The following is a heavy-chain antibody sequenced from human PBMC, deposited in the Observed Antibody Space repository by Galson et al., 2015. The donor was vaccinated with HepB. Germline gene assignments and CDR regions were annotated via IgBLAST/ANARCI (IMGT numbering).Heavy chain of an antibody. CDR2: ISAYNGNT. J-gene: IGHJ3*02. CDR3: ARDLNLEVWRYRSGSDAFDI. V-gene: IGHV1-18*04. Sequence: SCKASGYTFTSFGISWVRQAPGQGLEWMGWISAYNGNTNHAQKLQGRVTMTTDTSTSTAYMELRSLTSDDTAVYYCARDLNLEVWRYRSGSDAFDIWGQGTLITVSS. CDR1: GYTFTSFG. D-gene: IGHD6-19*01.